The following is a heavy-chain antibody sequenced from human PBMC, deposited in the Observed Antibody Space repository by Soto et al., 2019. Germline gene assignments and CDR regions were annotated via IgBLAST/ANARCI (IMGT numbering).Heavy chain of an antibody. CDR3: ARHPQDFWSGYKVPHPYGMHV. V-gene: IGHV5-51*01. CDR2: IYPGDSDT. D-gene: IGHD3-3*01. J-gene: IGHJ6*02. CDR1: GYSFTSYW. Sequence: GESLKISCKGSGYSFTSYWIGWVRQMPGKGLEWMGIIYPGDSDTRYSPSFQGQVTISADKSISTAYLQWSSLKASDTAMYYCARHPQDFWSGYKVPHPYGMHVWGQGPTVTVSS.